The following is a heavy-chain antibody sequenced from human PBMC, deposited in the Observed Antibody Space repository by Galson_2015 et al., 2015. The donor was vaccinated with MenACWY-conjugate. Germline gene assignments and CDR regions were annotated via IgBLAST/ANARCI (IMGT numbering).Heavy chain of an antibody. V-gene: IGHV4-39*07. CDR3: ARGGYDLDH. D-gene: IGHD5-12*01. CDR2: RYYSGSI. Sequence: SETLSLTCKVSGGSINIAGYYWVWIRQPPGKGLEWIGTRYYSGSIYYNPSLKSRAAISVDTSTNHFSLRLSSVIAADTAVYYCARGGYDLDHWGQGTLVTGSS. J-gene: IGHJ4*02. CDR1: GGSINIAGYY.